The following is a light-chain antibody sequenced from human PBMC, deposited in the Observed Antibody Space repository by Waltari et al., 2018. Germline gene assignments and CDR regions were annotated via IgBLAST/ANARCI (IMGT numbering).Light chain of an antibody. V-gene: IGLV2-14*02. CDR1: SSDVGRYNL. J-gene: IGLJ2*01. CDR2: EAI. CDR3: CSYTNTHVV. Sequence: QSALTQPASVSGPPGQSLTISCTGISSDVGRYNLVSWYPQPPGKAPKLSIYEAIKRPSGVSSRFSGSKSCNTASLTISGLQADDEGDYYCCSYTNTHVVFGGGTKLTVL.